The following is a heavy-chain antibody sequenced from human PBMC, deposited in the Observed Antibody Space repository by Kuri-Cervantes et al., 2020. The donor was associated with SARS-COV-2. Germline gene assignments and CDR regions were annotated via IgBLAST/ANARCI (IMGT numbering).Heavy chain of an antibody. Sequence: LSLTCAASGFTFSSYAMHWVRQAPGKGLEWVAVISYDGSNKYYADSVKGRFTISRDNSKNTLYLQMNSLRAEDTAVYYCAKDLGGDFWSGYENYYFDYWGQGTLVTVSS. CDR2: ISYDGSNK. CDR1: GFTFSSYA. CDR3: AKDLGGDFWSGYENYYFDY. V-gene: IGHV3-30*04. D-gene: IGHD3-3*01. J-gene: IGHJ4*02.